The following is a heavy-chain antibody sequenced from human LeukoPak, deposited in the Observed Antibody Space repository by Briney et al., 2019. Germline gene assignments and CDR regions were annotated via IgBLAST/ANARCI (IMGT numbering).Heavy chain of an antibody. D-gene: IGHD3-22*01. CDR1: GFTLSSYA. CDR3: AREVYDSSGYYSH. J-gene: IGHJ4*02. V-gene: IGHV3-30-3*01. CDR2: ISYDGSNK. Sequence: PGRSLRLSRAASGFTLSSYAMHWVRQAPGKGLEWVAVISYDGSNKYYADSVKGRFTISRDNSKNTLYLQMNSLRAEDTAVYYCAREVYDSSGYYSHWGQGTLVTVSS.